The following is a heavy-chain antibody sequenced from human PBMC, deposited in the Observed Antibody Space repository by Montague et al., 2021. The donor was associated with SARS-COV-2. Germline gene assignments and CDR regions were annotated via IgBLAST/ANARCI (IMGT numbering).Heavy chain of an antibody. D-gene: IGHD4-23*01. J-gene: IGHJ3*02. Sequence: SETLSLTCTVSGGSITGYYWSWLRRSPGKGLEWIAYIYDGGAVNYNPSLVSRVTISTDTSKNQLSLKVNSVTAADTAVYYCVRDHPYGGPRGAYDIWVQGTVVTVSS. CDR2: IYDGGAV. CDR3: VRDHPYGGPRGAYDI. CDR1: GGSITGYY. V-gene: IGHV4-59*01.